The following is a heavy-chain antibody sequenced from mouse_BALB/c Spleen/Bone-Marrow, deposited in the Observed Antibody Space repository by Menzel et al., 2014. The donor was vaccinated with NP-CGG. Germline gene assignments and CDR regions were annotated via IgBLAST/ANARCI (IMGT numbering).Heavy chain of an antibody. J-gene: IGHJ2*01. D-gene: IGHD2-3*01. CDR2: INPYNDGT. CDR1: GYTFTAYV. V-gene: IGHV1-14*01. CDR3: AREGWLLRFEY. Sequence: LVESGPELIKPGASVKMSCKASGYTFTAYVMHWVKQKPGQGLEWIGYINPYNDGTNYNEKFKGKATLTSDKSSSTAYMGLSSLTSEDSAVYYCAREGWLLRFEYWGQGTTLTVSS.